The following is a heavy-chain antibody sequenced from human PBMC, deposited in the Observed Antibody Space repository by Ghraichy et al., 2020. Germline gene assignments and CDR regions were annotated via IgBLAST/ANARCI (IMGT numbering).Heavy chain of an antibody. Sequence: ESLNISCAVYDGSFTGYYWSWIRQPTGKGLEWIGEINYSGSAAYNPSLKGRVTFSVDTPKNQFSLKVSSVTAADTAVYYCARVIVGPTGYFDSWGQGTLVPVSS. J-gene: IGHJ4*02. V-gene: IGHV4-34*01. D-gene: IGHD1-26*01. CDR1: DGSFTGYY. CDR3: ARVIVGPTGYFDS. CDR2: INYSGSA.